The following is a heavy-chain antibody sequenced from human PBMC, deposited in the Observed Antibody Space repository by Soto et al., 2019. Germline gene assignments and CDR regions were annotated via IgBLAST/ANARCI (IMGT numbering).Heavy chain of an antibody. J-gene: IGHJ5*02. CDR1: GGSMNNYY. Sequence: SGNLSLTCTVSGGSMNNYYWSWIGQAPGKGLQYIGYISYMGTTNYNPSLKSRVTISVDTSKNQFSLKLTSVTAADTALYDCTKSGVGHVNSGYYERAYVSWGRGPLVT. CDR2: ISYMGTT. D-gene: IGHD3-22*01. CDR3: TKSGVGHVNSGYYERAYVS. V-gene: IGHV4-59*01.